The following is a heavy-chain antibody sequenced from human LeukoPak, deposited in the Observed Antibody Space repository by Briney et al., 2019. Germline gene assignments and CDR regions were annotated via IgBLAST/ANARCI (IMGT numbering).Heavy chain of an antibody. CDR2: ISSSSTI. D-gene: IGHD3-10*01. CDR3: ARSSGRYYGSGSYPHDAFDI. J-gene: IGHJ3*02. CDR1: GFTFSSYS. Sequence: GGSLRLSCAASGFTFSSYSMNWVRQAPGKGLEWVSYISSSSTIYYADSVKGRFTISRDNAKNSLYLQMNSLRDEDTAVYYCARSSGRYYGSGSYPHDAFDIWGQGTMVTVSS. V-gene: IGHV3-48*02.